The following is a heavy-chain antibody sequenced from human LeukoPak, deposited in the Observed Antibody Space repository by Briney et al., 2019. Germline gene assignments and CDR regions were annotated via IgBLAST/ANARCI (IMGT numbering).Heavy chain of an antibody. Sequence: PGGSLRLSCTAAGFTFSYHGMNWVRQAPGKGPEWVVIIWHDGSKAIYADSVKGRFTVSRDNSKNTVYLEMNSLRAEDTAVYYCARVRYSNNWGNGEDVWGRGTTVTVSS. CDR1: GFTFSYHG. J-gene: IGHJ6*02. CDR3: ARVRYSNNWGNGEDV. CDR2: IWHDGSKA. D-gene: IGHD6-13*01. V-gene: IGHV3-33*01.